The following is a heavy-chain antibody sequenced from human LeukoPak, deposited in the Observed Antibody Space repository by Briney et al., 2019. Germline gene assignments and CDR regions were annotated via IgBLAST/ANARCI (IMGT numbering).Heavy chain of an antibody. CDR2: ISFDEMYQ. Sequence: GGSLRLSCTASGFTFNIYAIHRVRQAPGKGLEWVACISFDEMYQYYADSVQGRFTISRDNSKNTVFLQMNSLRADDTGIYYCAKDRDYYGSGSDYWGQGTLVTVSS. V-gene: IGHV3-30*18. D-gene: IGHD3-10*01. CDR1: GFTFNIYA. J-gene: IGHJ4*02. CDR3: AKDRDYYGSGSDY.